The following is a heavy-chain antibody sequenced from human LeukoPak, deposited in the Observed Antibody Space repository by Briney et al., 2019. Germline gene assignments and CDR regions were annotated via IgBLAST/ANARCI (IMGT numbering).Heavy chain of an antibody. CDR2: INPNSGGT. CDR1: GYTFTSYY. D-gene: IGHD2-15*01. V-gene: IGHV1-2*02. Sequence: ASVKVSCKASGYTFTSYYMHWVRQAPGQGLEWMGWINPNSGGTNYAQKFQGRVTMTRDTSISTAYMELSRLRSDDTAVYYCARARIVVVVAARIPHMDVWGKGTTVTVSS. J-gene: IGHJ6*03. CDR3: ARARIVVVVAARIPHMDV.